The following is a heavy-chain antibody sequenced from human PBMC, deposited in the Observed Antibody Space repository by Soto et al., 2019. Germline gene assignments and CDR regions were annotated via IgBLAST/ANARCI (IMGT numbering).Heavy chain of an antibody. D-gene: IGHD3-10*01. V-gene: IGHV3-33*01. CDR3: ARDRGTMVRGGAKFLDY. J-gene: IGHJ4*02. CDR1: GFTFSSYG. CDR2: IWYDGSNK. Sequence: QVQLVESGGGVVQPGRSLRLSCAASGFTFSSYGMHWVRQAPGKGLEWVAVIWYDGSNKYYADSVKGRFTISRDNSKNTLYLQMNSLRAEDRAVYYCARDRGTMVRGGAKFLDYWGQGTLVTVSS.